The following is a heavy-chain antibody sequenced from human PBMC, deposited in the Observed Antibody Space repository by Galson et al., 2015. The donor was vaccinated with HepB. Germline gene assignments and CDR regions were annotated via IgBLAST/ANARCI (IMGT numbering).Heavy chain of an antibody. CDR1: GYTFTSCD. Sequence: SVKGSCKASGYTFTSCDINWVRQAPGQGLEWMGWMNPNSGDTGYAQKFQGRVTMTRDTSINTAYMELSSLRSEDTAVYYCARGPPYDRSGYTYYYMDVWGKGTTVTVSS. V-gene: IGHV1-8*01. J-gene: IGHJ6*03. CDR2: MNPNSGDT. CDR3: ARGPPYDRSGYTYYYMDV. D-gene: IGHD3-22*01.